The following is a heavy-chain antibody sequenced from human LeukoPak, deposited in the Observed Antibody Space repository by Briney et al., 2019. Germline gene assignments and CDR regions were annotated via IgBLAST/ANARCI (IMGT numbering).Heavy chain of an antibody. V-gene: IGHV3-21*01. Sequence: TGGSLRLSCAGSGFTFNNYYMSWVRQAPGRGLEWVSSIGSTGSYIYYAGSVKGRFTISRDNAKNSLFLQMNSLRAEDTAVYYCARDVLQYNYAFGYWGQGTLVTVSS. CDR1: GFTFNNYY. CDR2: IGSTGSYI. D-gene: IGHD5-18*01. J-gene: IGHJ4*02. CDR3: ARDVLQYNYAFGY.